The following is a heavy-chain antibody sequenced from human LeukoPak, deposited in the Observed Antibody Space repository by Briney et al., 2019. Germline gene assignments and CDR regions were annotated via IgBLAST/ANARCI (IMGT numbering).Heavy chain of an antibody. CDR1: GGSINNYY. CDR3: ARYDVWGTYRAFDY. V-gene: IGHV4-59*08. CDR2: IHYSGTT. J-gene: IGHJ4*02. Sequence: ASETLSLTCIVSGGSINNYYWSWIRQPAGKGLEWIGYIHYSGTTNYNPSLKSRVTISLDTSKTQFSLKLNSVTAADTAMYYCARYDVWGTYRAFDYWGQGTLVTVSS. D-gene: IGHD3-16*02.